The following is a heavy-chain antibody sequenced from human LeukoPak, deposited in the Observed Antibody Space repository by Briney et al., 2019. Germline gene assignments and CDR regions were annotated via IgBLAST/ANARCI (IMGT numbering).Heavy chain of an antibody. V-gene: IGHV3-7*05. D-gene: IGHD3-10*01. Sequence: GGSLRLSCAASGFTFRTYWMSWVRQAPGKGLEWVANIKRDGSKIYYVDSVKGRFIISRDNDKNSLYLQMHSLSAEDTAVYYCTRDSQGSGIYSVDYWGQGTLVTVSS. CDR2: IKRDGSKI. CDR3: TRDSQGSGIYSVDY. CDR1: GFTFRTYW. J-gene: IGHJ4*02.